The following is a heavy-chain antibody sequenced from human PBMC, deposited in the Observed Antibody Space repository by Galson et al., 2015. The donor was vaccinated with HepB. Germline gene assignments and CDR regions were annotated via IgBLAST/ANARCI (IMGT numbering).Heavy chain of an antibody. D-gene: IGHD2-15*01. J-gene: IGHJ4*02. Sequence: SLRLSCAASGFTFNSHAMHWVRQAPGKGLEYVSAITSNGGSTYYPDSVKGRFTISRDNSKNTLYLQMSSLRPDDTAVYYCVKDEGLFEDGGFRWVFDYWGQGILVTVSS. CDR1: GFTFNSHA. CDR3: VKDEGLFEDGGFRWVFDY. CDR2: ITSNGGST. V-gene: IGHV3-64D*06.